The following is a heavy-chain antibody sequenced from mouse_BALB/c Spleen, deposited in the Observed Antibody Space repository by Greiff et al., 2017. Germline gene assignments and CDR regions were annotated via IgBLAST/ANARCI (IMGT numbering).Heavy chain of an antibody. Sequence: VESGGGSVQPGGSRKLSCAASGFTFSSFGMHWVRQAPEKGLEWVAYISSGSSTIYYADTVKGRFTIDRDNTKDTLLLRMISLRTEDTALYYCANSGGAGRFAYWGQGTLVTVSA. D-gene: IGHD3-3*01. CDR2: ISSGSSTI. J-gene: IGHJ3*01. CDR3: ANSGGAGRFAY. CDR1: GFTFSSFG. V-gene: IGHV5-17*02.